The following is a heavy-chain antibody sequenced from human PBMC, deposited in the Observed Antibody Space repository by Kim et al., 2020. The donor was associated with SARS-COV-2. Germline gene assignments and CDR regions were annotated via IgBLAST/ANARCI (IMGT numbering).Heavy chain of an antibody. D-gene: IGHD6-13*01. J-gene: IGHJ4*02. CDR3: ALVRDSSSWQFDY. V-gene: IGHV1-8*01. CDR1: GYTFTSYD. Sequence: ASVKVSCKASGYTFTSYDINWVRQATGQGLEWMGWMNPNSGNTGYGQKFQGRVTMTRNTSISTAYMELSSLRSEDTAVYYCALVRDSSSWQFDYWGQGTLVTVSS. CDR2: MNPNSGNT.